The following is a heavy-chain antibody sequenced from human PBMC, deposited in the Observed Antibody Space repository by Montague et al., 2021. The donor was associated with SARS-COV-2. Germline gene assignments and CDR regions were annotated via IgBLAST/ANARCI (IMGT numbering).Heavy chain of an antibody. J-gene: IGHJ4*02. Sequence: SETLSLTCTVSGGSISRDCCNWIRLPPGNGMELIWNSCYTTSTNYNSSPYSQLTISLDTSENQFSLNVTSVTPADTAVYYCARVGWELQVGDYCFDYWGQGTTVTVSS. D-gene: IGHD1-26*01. CDR3: ARVGWELQVGDYCFDY. CDR1: GGSISRDC. CDR2: SCYTTST. V-gene: IGHV4-59*01.